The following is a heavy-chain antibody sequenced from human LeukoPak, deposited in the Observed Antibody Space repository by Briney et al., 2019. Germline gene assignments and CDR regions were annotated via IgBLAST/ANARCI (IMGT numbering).Heavy chain of an antibody. CDR3: AKAHPPGIAAAGSPFDY. CDR2: IRYDGSNK. V-gene: IGHV3-30*02. Sequence: GGSLRLSCAASGFTFSSYGMHWVRQAQGKGLEWVAFIRYDGSNKYYADSVKGRFTISRDNSKNTLYLQMNSLRAEDTAVYYCAKAHPPGIAAAGSPFDYWGQGTLVTVSS. CDR1: GFTFSSYG. J-gene: IGHJ4*02. D-gene: IGHD6-13*01.